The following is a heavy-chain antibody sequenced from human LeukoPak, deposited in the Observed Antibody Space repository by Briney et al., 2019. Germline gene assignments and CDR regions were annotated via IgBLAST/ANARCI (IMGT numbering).Heavy chain of an antibody. Sequence: SETLSLTCAVYGGSFSGYYWSWIRQPPGKGLEWIGEINHSGSTNYNPSLKSRVTISVDTSKNQFSLKLSSVTAADTAVYYCARLTGILTGYYSKALDYWGQGTLVTVSS. V-gene: IGHV4-34*01. D-gene: IGHD3-9*01. CDR3: ARLTGILTGYYSKALDY. CDR1: GGSFSGYY. J-gene: IGHJ4*02. CDR2: INHSGST.